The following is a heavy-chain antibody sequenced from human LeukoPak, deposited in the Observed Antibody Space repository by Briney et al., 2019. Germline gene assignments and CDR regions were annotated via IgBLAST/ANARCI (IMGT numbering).Heavy chain of an antibody. Sequence: GGSLRLSCAASGFSFSDYGMHWVRQAPVKGLEWVALISYDGGHKYYRDSVKGRFTISRNNSNNTLFLQMNDLGAEDSAVYYCARGDHFTGYLQYYFDQWGQGTLVTVSS. CDR3: ARGDHFTGYLQYYFDQ. V-gene: IGHV3-30*03. CDR1: GFSFSDYG. J-gene: IGHJ4*02. CDR2: ISYDGGHK. D-gene: IGHD3-9*01.